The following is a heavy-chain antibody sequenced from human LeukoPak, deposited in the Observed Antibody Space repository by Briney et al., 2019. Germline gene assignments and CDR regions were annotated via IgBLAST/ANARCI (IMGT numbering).Heavy chain of an antibody. J-gene: IGHJ5*01. CDR1: GFTVSSNY. Sequence: GGSLRLSCAASGFTVSSNYMSWVRQAPGKGLEWVSVIYSGGSTYYADSVKGRFTISRDNAKNTLYLQMNSLTVEDTAVYYCARVIVGANTWFESWGQGTLVTVSS. V-gene: IGHV3-66*01. D-gene: IGHD1-26*01. CDR2: IYSGGST. CDR3: ARVIVGANTWFES.